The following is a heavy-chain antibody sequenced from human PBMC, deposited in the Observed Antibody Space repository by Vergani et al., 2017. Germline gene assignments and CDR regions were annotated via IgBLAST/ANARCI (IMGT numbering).Heavy chain of an antibody. V-gene: IGHV1-8*03. CDR3: ARAEIDYDDVWGSYPDYYYGMDV. D-gene: IGHD3-16*02. Sequence: QVQLVQSGAEVKKPGASVKVFCKASGYTFTSYDINWVRQATGQALEWMGWMNPNSGNTGYGQKFEGRVTITRNTSISTAYMELRSLRSEDTAVDYCARAEIDYDDVWGSYPDYYYGMDVWGQGTTVTVSS. CDR1: GYTFTSYD. J-gene: IGHJ6*02. CDR2: MNPNSGNT.